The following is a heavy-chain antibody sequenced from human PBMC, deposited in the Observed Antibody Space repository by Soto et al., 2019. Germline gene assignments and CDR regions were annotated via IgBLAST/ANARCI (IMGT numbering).Heavy chain of an antibody. CDR1: GYSFTSYW. D-gene: IGHD2-2*02. CDR2: IDPSDSYT. J-gene: IGHJ6*02. Sequence: VESLKISCKGSGYSFTSYWISWVRQMPGKGLEWMGRIDPSDSYTNYSPSFQGHVTISADKSISTAYLQWSSLKASDSAMYYCARAPYCSSTSCYTGGVYYYYYYGMDVWGQGTTVTVSS. CDR3: ARAPYCSSTSCYTGGVYYYYYYGMDV. V-gene: IGHV5-10-1*01.